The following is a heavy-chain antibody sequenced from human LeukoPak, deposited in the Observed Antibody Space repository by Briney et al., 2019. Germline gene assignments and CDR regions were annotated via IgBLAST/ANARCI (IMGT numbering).Heavy chain of an antibody. CDR3: AKSLYGGCDY. J-gene: IGHJ4*02. CDR2: VNGNGGST. Sequence: PGGSLRLSCIASGFTFSNYAMSWVRQAPGKGLEWVSGVNGNGGSTSYADSVKGRFTIFRDNSKNTVYLQMNSLRVEDTAVYYCAKSLYGGCDYWGQGTVVTVSS. CDR1: GFTFSNYA. D-gene: IGHD3-16*02. V-gene: IGHV3-23*01.